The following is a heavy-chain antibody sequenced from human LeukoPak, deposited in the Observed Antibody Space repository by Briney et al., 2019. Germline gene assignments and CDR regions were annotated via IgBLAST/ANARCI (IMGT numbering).Heavy chain of an antibody. D-gene: IGHD5-18*01. Sequence: SETLSHTCAVYGGSFSGYYWSWIRQPPGKGLEWIGEINHSGSTNYNPSLKSRVTISVDTSKNQFSLKLSSVTAADTAVYYCARSGYSYGLFVWGQGTLVTVSS. CDR2: INHSGST. V-gene: IGHV4-34*01. CDR3: ARSGYSYGLFV. J-gene: IGHJ4*02. CDR1: GGSFSGYY.